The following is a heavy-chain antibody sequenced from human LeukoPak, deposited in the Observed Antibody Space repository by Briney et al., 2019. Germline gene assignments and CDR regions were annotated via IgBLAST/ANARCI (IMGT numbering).Heavy chain of an antibody. CDR3: ARNIGTAVLDF. CDR2: INPSGGGT. D-gene: IGHD5-12*01. V-gene: IGHV1-46*01. J-gene: IGHJ4*02. CDR1: GYTFTNYY. Sequence: XVSCTAXGYTFTNYYIHWVRQAPGQGLEWMGIINPSGGGTTYAQKFQGRLTITRDMSTSTVYMELSSLGSDDTAVYYCARNIGTAVLDFWGQGTLVTVSS.